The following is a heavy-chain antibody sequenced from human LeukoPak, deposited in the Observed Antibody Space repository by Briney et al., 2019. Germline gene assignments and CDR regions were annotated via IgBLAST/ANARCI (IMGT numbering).Heavy chain of an antibody. CDR3: ARVRANWYADY. Sequence: PGGSLRLFCAVCGFTFSRCRLNWVRQARGKGLEWVSSITTTFYTYYTDSVKGRFTISRDNSKNSLYLQMISLRAEDTAVYYCARVRANWYADYWGQGNLVTVSS. CDR1: GFTFSRCR. CDR2: ITTTFYT. J-gene: IGHJ4*02. V-gene: IGHV3-21*01. D-gene: IGHD6-13*01.